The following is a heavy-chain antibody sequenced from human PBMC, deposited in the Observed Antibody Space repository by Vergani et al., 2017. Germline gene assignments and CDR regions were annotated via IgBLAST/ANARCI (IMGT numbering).Heavy chain of an antibody. CDR2: IYSGGST. V-gene: IGHV3-66*02. Sequence: EVQLVESGGGLVQPGGSLRLSCAASGFTVSSNYMSWVRQAPGKGLEWVSVIYSGGSTYYAYSVKGRFTISRDNSKNTLYLQMNSLRAEDTAVYYCASDVVDRYYYYGMDVWGQGTTVTVSS. D-gene: IGHD2-21*01. CDR1: GFTVSSNY. CDR3: ASDVVDRYYYYGMDV. J-gene: IGHJ6*02.